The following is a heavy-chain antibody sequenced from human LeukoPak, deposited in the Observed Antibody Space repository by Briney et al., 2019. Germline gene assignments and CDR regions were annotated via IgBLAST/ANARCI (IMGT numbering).Heavy chain of an antibody. CDR1: GGSFSGYY. V-gene: IGHV4-34*01. J-gene: IGHJ4*02. CDR2: INDRGST. D-gene: IGHD3-10*01. CDR3: ARGLHAGSLDY. Sequence: SETLSLTCAVYGGSFSGYYWSWIRQPPGKGLEWIGEINDRGSTNYNPSLKSRVTISVDKSKNQFSLKLSSVTAADTAVYYCARGLHAGSLDYWGQGTLVTVSS.